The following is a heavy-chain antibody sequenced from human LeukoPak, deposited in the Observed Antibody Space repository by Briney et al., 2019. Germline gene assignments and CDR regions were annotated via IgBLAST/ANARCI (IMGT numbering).Heavy chain of an antibody. V-gene: IGHV4-39*01. J-gene: IGHJ4*02. CDR2: IYCSGST. CDR3: ATRYYYDSSGYSEFDY. CDR1: GGSISSSSYY. D-gene: IGHD3-22*01. Sequence: PSETLSLTCTVSGGSISSSSYYWGWLRQPPGQGLVWIGCIYCSGSTNYNPSLKSRATIYADTSKNPFSLKLSSVSAADTAVYYCATRYYYDSSGYSEFDYWGQGTLVTVSS.